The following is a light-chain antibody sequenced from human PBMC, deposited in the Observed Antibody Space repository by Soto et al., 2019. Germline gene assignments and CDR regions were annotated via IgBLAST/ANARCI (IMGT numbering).Light chain of an antibody. CDR2: GAS. J-gene: IGKJ1*01. CDR1: QSVSDY. CDR3: QQYDTSPWT. V-gene: IGKV3-20*01. Sequence: ESVLTQSPAILSLSPGESASLSCRASQSVSDYLAWYHQKPGQAPRLLIYGASSRATGIPDRFSGSGSGADFTLTISRLEPEDFAVYYCQQYDTSPWTFGQGTKVDIK.